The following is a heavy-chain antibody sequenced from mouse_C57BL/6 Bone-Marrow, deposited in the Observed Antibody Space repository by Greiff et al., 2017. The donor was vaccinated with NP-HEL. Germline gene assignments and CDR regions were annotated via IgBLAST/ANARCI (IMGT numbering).Heavy chain of an antibody. J-gene: IGHJ3*01. CDR3: ARERPYYQAWFAY. D-gene: IGHD2-10*01. CDR2: IDPSDSYT. V-gene: IGHV1-69*01. Sequence: QVQLQQPGAELVMPGASVKLSCKASGYTFTSYWMHWVKQRPGQGLEWIGEIDPSDSYTNYNQKFKGKSTLTVDKSSSTAYMQLSSLTSEDSAVYYCARERPYYQAWFAYWGQGTLVTVSA. CDR1: GYTFTSYW.